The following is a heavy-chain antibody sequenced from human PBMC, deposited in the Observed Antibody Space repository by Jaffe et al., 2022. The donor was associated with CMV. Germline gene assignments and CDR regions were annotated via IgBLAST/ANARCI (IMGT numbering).Heavy chain of an antibody. J-gene: IGHJ4*02. D-gene: IGHD3-16*01. CDR2: VNTHNDNT. Sequence: QVQLVQSGAEVKRPGASVKVSCKASGYTFTGYGISWVRQAPGQGLEWMGWVNTHNDNTNYAQNLQDRVTMTSDTSATTAYMELRSLNSDDTAVYYCARDAPWGGGQYYFDYWGQGTLVTVSS. CDR1: GYTFTGYG. CDR3: ARDAPWGGGQYYFDY. V-gene: IGHV1-18*01.